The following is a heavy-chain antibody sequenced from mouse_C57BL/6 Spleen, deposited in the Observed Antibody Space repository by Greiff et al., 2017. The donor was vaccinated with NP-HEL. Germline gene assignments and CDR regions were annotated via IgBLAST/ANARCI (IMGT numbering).Heavy chain of an antibody. CDR3: AGRDYGSSYEDWFAY. J-gene: IGHJ3*01. V-gene: IGHV1-52*01. D-gene: IGHD1-1*01. Sequence: QVQLKQPGAELVRPGSSVKLSCKASGYTFTSYWMHWVKQRPIQGLEWIGNIDPSDSENHYNQKFKDKATLTVDKSSSTAYMQLSSLTSEGSAFYYCAGRDYGSSYEDWFAYWGQGTLVTVSA. CDR2: IDPSDSEN. CDR1: GYTFTSYW.